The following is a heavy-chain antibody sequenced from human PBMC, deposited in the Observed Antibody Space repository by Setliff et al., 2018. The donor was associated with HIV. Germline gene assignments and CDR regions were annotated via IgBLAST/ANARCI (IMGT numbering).Heavy chain of an antibody. D-gene: IGHD3-22*01. CDR1: GFTFIDYY. J-gene: IGHJ4*02. CDR3: ARFRRSGYNYVEGTALAY. V-gene: IGHV3-11*01. Sequence: GGSLRLSCAASGFTFIDYYMAWIRQAPGKGLEWISYISSSGNTRYYADSVKGRFTISRDTAKNSLYLQVNSRRAEDTAVYYCARFRRSGYNYVEGTALAYWGQGTLVTVSS. CDR2: ISSSGNTR.